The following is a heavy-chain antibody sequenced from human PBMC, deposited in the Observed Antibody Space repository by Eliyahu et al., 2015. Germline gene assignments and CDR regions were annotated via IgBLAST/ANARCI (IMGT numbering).Heavy chain of an antibody. Sequence: QITLXESXPTLVKPTQTLXXTCXFSGXSLSTSXVGVGWIRQPPGKALEWLALIYWDDDKRYSPSLKSRLTITKDTSKNQVVLTMTNMDPVDTATYYCAHMVSRGSIAVAAMDYWGQGTLVTVSS. CDR1: GXSLSTSXVG. V-gene: IGHV2-5*02. D-gene: IGHD6-19*01. CDR3: AHMVSRGSIAVAAMDY. CDR2: IYWDDDK. J-gene: IGHJ4*02.